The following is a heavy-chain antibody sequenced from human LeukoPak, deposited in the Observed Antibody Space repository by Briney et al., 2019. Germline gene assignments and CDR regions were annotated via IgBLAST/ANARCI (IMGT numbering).Heavy chain of an antibody. V-gene: IGHV3-21*01. CDR3: AGEIDRTISGAVRIWHAFDI. Sequence: GGSLRLSCAASGFTFSSYSMNWVRQAPGKGLEWVSSINSSSSYICYADSVKGRFTIPRDNAKNSLYLQMNSLRAEDTAVYYCAGEIDRTISGAVRIWHAFDIWGQGTMVTVSS. CDR1: GFTFSSYS. CDR2: INSSSSYI. J-gene: IGHJ3*02. D-gene: IGHD3-3*01.